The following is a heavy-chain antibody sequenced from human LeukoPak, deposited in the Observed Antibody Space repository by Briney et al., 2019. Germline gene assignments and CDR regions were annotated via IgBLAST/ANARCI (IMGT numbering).Heavy chain of an antibody. CDR2: ISGSSGNT. CDR3: ASPVRG. D-gene: IGHD3-10*01. V-gene: IGHV3-11*03. CDR1: GFTFGDYY. Sequence: GGSLRLSCTASGFTFGDYYMSWIRQAPGKGLEWVSYISGSSGNTNYADSVKGRFTISRDNAKNSLYLQMNSLRDEGTAVYYCASPVRGWGQGALVTVSS. J-gene: IGHJ4*02.